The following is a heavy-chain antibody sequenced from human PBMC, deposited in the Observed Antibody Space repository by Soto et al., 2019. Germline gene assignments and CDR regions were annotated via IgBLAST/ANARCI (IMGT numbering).Heavy chain of an antibody. CDR2: INESGGGK. Sequence: GGSLRLSCAASGFTFSSYAMSWVRQAPGKGLEWVADINESGGGKYYADSVKGRFTISRDNAKNSLYLQMNSLRAEDTAVYYCARAEAIYYYYYMAVWGKGTTVTVSS. CDR3: ARAEAIYYYYYMAV. V-gene: IGHV3-23*01. J-gene: IGHJ6*03. CDR1: GFTFSSYA.